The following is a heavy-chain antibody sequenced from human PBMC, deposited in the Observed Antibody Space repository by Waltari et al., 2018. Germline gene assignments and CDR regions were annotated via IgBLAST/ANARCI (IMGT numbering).Heavy chain of an antibody. CDR1: GGSFSGYY. D-gene: IGHD6-19*01. CDR2: INHSGSP. J-gene: IGHJ4*02. Sequence: QVQLQQWGAGLLKPSETLSLTCAVYGGSFSGYYWSWIRQPPGKGLAWIGEINHSGSPNYNPSLKRLVTISVDTSKNQFSLKPSSVTAADTAVYYCARGLVRVVWSIAVAGSRGAFDYWGQGTLVTVSS. CDR3: ARGLVRVVWSIAVAGSRGAFDY. V-gene: IGHV4-34*01.